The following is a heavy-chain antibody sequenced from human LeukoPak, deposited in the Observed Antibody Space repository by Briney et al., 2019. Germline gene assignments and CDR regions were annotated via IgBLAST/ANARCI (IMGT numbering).Heavy chain of an antibody. CDR3: SRSLEL. V-gene: IGHV3-7*01. Sequence: GGSLRLSCVASGFPISGYWMDWVRQAPGKGMEWVANIKQDGSEQHYADSVKGRFTISRDNAKNSLYLEMNSLRGEDTAVYYCSRSLELWGQGALVTVSS. J-gene: IGHJ4*02. CDR2: IKQDGSEQ. CDR1: GFPISGYW. D-gene: IGHD3-10*01.